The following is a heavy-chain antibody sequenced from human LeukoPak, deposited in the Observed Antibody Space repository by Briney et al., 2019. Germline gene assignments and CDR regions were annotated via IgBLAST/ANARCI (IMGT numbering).Heavy chain of an antibody. J-gene: IGHJ4*02. V-gene: IGHV1-8*01. Sequence: ASVKVSCKASGYTFTSYDINWVRQATGQGLEWMGWMNPNSGNTGYAQKFQGRVTMTEDTSTDTAYMELSSLRSEDTAVYYCATDVDTARAPIDYWGQGTLVTVSS. D-gene: IGHD5-18*01. CDR1: GYTFTSYD. CDR2: MNPNSGNT. CDR3: ATDVDTARAPIDY.